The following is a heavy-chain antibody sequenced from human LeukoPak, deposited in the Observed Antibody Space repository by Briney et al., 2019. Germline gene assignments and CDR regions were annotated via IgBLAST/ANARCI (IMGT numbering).Heavy chain of an antibody. J-gene: IGHJ4*02. CDR1: GGTFSSYA. D-gene: IGHD2-15*01. CDR3: ARDFEDCRGGSCLYYFDY. CDR2: IIPIFGTA. V-gene: IGHV1-69*05. Sequence: ASVKVSCKASGGTFSSYAISWVRQAPGQGLEWMGRIIPIFGTANYAQKFQGRVTITTDESTSTAYMELSSLRSEDTAVYYCARDFEDCRGGSCLYYFDYWGQGTLVTVSS.